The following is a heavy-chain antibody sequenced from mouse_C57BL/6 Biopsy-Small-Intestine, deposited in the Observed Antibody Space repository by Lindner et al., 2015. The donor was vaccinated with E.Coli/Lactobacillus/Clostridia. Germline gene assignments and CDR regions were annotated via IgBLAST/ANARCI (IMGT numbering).Heavy chain of an antibody. Sequence: SVKVSCKASGYTFTNYGISRVRQAPGQGLEWMGWISAYNGNTNYAQKLQGRVTMTTDTSTSTAYMELRSLRSDDTAVYYCARDSSSWYYYYYGMDVWGQGTTVTASS. CDR1: GYTFTNYG. V-gene: IGHV1-79*01. CDR2: ISAYNGNT. D-gene: IGHD1-1*01. J-gene: IGHJ1*01. CDR3: ARDSSSWYYYYYGMDV.